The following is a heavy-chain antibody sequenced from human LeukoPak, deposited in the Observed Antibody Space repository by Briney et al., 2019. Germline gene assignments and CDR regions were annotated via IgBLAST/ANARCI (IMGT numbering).Heavy chain of an antibody. CDR1: GDSMSNGFNY. J-gene: IGHJ3*02. CDR2: INHSGST. CDR3: ASKVPGRGFKAFDI. Sequence: SETLSLTCTVSGDSMSNGFNYWSWIRQPPGKGLEWIGEINHSGSTNYNPSLKSRVTISVDTSKNQFSLKLSSVTAADTAVYYCASKVPGRGFKAFDIWGQGTMVTVSS. V-gene: IGHV4-34*01.